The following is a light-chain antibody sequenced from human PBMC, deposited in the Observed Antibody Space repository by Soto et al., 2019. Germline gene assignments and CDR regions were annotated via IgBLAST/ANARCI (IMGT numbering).Light chain of an antibody. Sequence: DIQMTQSPSTLSASVGDRVTITCRASQSISNWLAWYQQKPGKAPKLLIYRASGLESGVPSRFSGSGSGSEFTLTISSLQPDDFATYYCQQYANYWTFGQGTKVEIK. V-gene: IGKV1-5*03. CDR3: QQYANYWT. CDR2: RAS. CDR1: QSISNW. J-gene: IGKJ1*01.